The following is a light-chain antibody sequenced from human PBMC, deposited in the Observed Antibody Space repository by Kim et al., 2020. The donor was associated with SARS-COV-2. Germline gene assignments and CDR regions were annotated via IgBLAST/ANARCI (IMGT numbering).Light chain of an antibody. CDR2: EIT. CDR3: TSHADDNDL. V-gene: IGLV2-8*01. J-gene: IGLJ1*01. Sequence: QSALTQPPSASGSPGQSLTISCSGTSTAFATYNYVSWYQQHPGKAPKLIIYEITKRPSGVPDRFSGSKSGDSASLTVSGLQTEDEADYYCTSHADDNDLFGTGTKVTVL. CDR1: STAFATYNY.